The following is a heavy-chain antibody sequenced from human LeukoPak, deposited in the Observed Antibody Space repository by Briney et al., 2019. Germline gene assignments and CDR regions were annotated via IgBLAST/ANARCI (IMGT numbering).Heavy chain of an antibody. CDR2: IHYTGTN. CDR3: ASQIVGAFFAY. CDR1: GGSISSGGYY. D-gene: IGHD1-26*01. Sequence: SETLSLTCTVSGGSISSGGYYWSWIRQHPGKGLEWIGYIHYTGTNYYNPSLKSRVSISLDTSKNQFSLKLSSVTAADTAIYYCASQIVGAFFAYWGQGTLVTVSS. V-gene: IGHV4-31*03. J-gene: IGHJ4*02.